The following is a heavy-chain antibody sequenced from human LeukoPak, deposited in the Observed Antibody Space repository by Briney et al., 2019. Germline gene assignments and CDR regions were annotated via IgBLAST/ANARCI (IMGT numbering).Heavy chain of an antibody. D-gene: IGHD1-1*01. Sequence: PGGSLRLSRIGSGFNFTYYAIYWVRQAPGKGLEWVAVVSYDGNDGYYADSVKGRFSISRDNSQNTVTLQMNNLRVDDTAIYYCEKLAWNDRSYYFDYWGQGTLVTVSS. CDR1: GFNFTYYA. V-gene: IGHV3-30-3*01. CDR3: EKLAWNDRSYYFDY. J-gene: IGHJ4*02. CDR2: VSYDGNDG.